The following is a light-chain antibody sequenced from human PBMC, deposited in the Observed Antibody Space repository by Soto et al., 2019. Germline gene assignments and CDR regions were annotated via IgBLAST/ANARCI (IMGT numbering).Light chain of an antibody. J-gene: IGKJ5*01. CDR2: GAS. CDR1: QSVSSY. V-gene: IGKV3-20*01. CDR3: QQYGSSPIT. Sequence: EIVLTPSPATLSLSPVERATLSCRASQSVSSYLAWYQQTPGQAPRLLIYGASSRATGIPDRFSGSGSGTDFTLTISRLEPEDFAVYYCQQYGSSPITFGQGTRLEIK.